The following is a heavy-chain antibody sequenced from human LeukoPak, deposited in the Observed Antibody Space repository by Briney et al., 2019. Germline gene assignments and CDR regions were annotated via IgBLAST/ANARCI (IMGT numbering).Heavy chain of an antibody. D-gene: IGHD2-2*01. V-gene: IGHV3-30*02. CDR3: AKEAHIVVVPAAVDI. CDR1: GFTFSSYG. Sequence: GGSLRLSCAASGFTFSSYGMHWVRQAPGKGLEWVALIRYDGSKQYYADSVKGRFTISRDNSKNTLYLQMNSLRAEDTAVYYCAKEAHIVVVPAAVDIWGQGTMVTVSS. J-gene: IGHJ3*02. CDR2: IRYDGSKQ.